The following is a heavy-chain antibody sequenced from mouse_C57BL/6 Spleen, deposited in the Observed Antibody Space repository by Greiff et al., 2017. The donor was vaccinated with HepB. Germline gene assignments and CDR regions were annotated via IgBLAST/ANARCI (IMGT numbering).Heavy chain of an antibody. CDR3: ARSTTVVGNAMDY. V-gene: IGHV1-64*01. J-gene: IGHJ4*01. Sequence: VQLQQPGAELVKPGASVKLSCKASGYTFTSYWMHWVKQRPGQGLEWIGMIHPNSGSTNYNEKFKSKATLTVDKSSSTAYMQLSSLTSEDSAVYYCARSTTVVGNAMDYWGQGTSVTVSS. CDR2: IHPNSGST. CDR1: GYTFTSYW. D-gene: IGHD1-1*01.